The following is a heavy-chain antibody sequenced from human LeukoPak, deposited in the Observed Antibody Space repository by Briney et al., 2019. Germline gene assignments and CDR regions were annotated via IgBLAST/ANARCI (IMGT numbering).Heavy chain of an antibody. J-gene: IGHJ4*02. V-gene: IGHV4-34*01. CDR1: GGSFSGYY. CDR2: INHSGST. D-gene: IGHD3-22*01. Sequence: SETLSLTCAVYGGSFSGYYWSWIRQPPGKGLEWIGEINHSGSTNYNPSLKSRVTISVDTSKNQFSLKLSSVTAADTAVYYCARDYYDSSGYYSTLDYWGQGTLVTVSS. CDR3: ARDYYDSSGYYSTLDY.